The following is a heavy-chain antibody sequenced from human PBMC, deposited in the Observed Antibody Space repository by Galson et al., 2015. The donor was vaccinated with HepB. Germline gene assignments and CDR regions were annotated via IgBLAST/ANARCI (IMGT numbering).Heavy chain of an antibody. CDR1: GGSISSGGYS. V-gene: IGHV4-30-2*01. CDR3: ARAWGLPYYYYMDV. CDR2: IYHSGST. D-gene: IGHD7-27*01. J-gene: IGHJ6*03. Sequence: TLSLTCAVSGGSISSGGYSWSWIRQPPGKGLEWIGYIYHSGSTYYNPSLKSRVTISVDRSKNQFSLKLSSVTAADTAVYYCARAWGLPYYYYMDVWGKGTTVTVSS.